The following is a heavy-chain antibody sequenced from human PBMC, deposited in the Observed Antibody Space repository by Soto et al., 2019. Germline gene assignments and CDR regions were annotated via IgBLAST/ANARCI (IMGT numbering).Heavy chain of an antibody. CDR1: GYIFSDYY. CDR2: INTKTDER. J-gene: IGHJ4*01. CDR3: ARDSAEGAGIGWDY. D-gene: IGHD6-13*01. Sequence: QVQLVQSGADVKRPGASVKVSCKASGYIFSDYYIHWVRQAPGPGPEWVGWINTKTDERRYARKFRGRVAVTVDTSFNPVYMDLRWMTSDDTAIYYCARDSAEGAGIGWDYWGQGPLVTVSS. V-gene: IGHV1-2*02.